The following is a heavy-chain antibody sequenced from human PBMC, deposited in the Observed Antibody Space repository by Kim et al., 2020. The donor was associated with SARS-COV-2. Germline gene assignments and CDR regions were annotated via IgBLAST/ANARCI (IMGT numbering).Heavy chain of an antibody. CDR1: GFTFGDYA. J-gene: IGHJ6*03. V-gene: IGHV3-49*04. CDR3: TREPRKSIAVAGTLFPRYFFYYYLDV. Sequence: GGSLRLSCTASGFTFGDYAMSWVRQAPGKGLEWVGFIRSKAYGGTTEYAASVKGRFTIARDDSKSIAYLQMNSLKTEDTAVYYCTREPRKSIAVAGTLFPRYFFYYYLDVWGKGTTVTVPS. D-gene: IGHD6-19*01. CDR2: IRSKAYGGTT.